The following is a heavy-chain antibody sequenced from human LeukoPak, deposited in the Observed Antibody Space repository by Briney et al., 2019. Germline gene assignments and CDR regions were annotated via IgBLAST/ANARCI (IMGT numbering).Heavy chain of an antibody. CDR1: GFTFSSYG. J-gene: IGHJ4*02. CDR2: IWYDGSNK. Sequence: TGGSLRLSCAASGFTFSSYGMHWVRQAPGKGLEWVAVIWYDGSNKYYADSVKGRFTISRDNSKNTLYLQMNSLRAEDTAVYYCAREQVGYCSGGSCHISDYWGQGSLVTVSS. CDR3: AREQVGYCSGGSCHISDY. V-gene: IGHV3-33*01. D-gene: IGHD2-15*01.